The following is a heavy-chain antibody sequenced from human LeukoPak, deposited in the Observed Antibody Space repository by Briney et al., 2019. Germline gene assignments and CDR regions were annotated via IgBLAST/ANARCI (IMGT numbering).Heavy chain of an antibody. D-gene: IGHD2-21*01. CDR2: INSDGSST. Sequence: GGSLRLSCADSGFTSSSYRTHSVRQAPGKGLVWVSRINSDGSSTSYADSVKGRFTISRDNAKNTLYLQMNSLRAEDTAVYYCERDDQCCGLWRRGTLVTVSS. V-gene: IGHV3-74*01. J-gene: IGHJ4*02. CDR3: ERDDQCCGL. CDR1: GFTSSSYR.